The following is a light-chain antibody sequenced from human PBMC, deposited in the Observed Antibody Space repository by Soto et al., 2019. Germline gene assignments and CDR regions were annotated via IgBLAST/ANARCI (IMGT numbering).Light chain of an antibody. CDR3: QQYNNWPRT. CDR2: GAS. J-gene: IGKJ1*01. V-gene: IGKV3-15*01. CDR1: QSVSSN. Sequence: VLTQSPGTLSLSPGERATLSCRASQSVSSNLAWYQQKPGQAPRLLIYGASTRATGIPARFSGSGSGTEFTLTISSLQSEDFAVYYCQQYNNWPRTFGQGTKVDIK.